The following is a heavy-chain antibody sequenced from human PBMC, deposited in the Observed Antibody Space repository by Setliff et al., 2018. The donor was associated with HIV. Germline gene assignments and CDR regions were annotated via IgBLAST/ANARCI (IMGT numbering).Heavy chain of an antibody. CDR1: GFTFSSYS. Sequence: GGSLRLSCAASGFTFSSYSMNWVRQAPGKGLEWVSYISSSTSTICYADSVKGRFTISRDNAKNSLYLQMNSLRAEDTAVYYCARLLDYYYMDVWGKGTTVTVSS. CDR2: ISSSTSTI. V-gene: IGHV3-48*01. CDR3: ARLLDYYYMDV. J-gene: IGHJ6*03.